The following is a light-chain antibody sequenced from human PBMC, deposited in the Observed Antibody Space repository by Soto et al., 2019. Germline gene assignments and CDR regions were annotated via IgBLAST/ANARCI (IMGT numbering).Light chain of an antibody. CDR1: SSDFGGYDY. Sequence: QSALTQPASVSGSPGQSFTISCTGTSSDFGGYDYVSWYQHHPGKAPKLMIYDVSNRPSGVSNRFSGSKSGNTASLTISGLQAEDEANYYCSSYTSSSTLVLFGGGTQLTVL. V-gene: IGLV2-14*03. CDR3: SSYTSSSTLVL. J-gene: IGLJ7*01. CDR2: DVS.